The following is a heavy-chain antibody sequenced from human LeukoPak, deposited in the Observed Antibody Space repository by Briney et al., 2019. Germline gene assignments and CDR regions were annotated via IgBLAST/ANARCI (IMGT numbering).Heavy chain of an antibody. CDR1: GFTLSSYW. CDR2: IKQDGSEI. Sequence: GGSLRLSCAASGFTLSSYWMSWVRQAPGKGLEWVANIKQDGSEINYVDSVKGRFTISRDNAKNSMLLQMNGLRAEDTAVYYCARADYGGNLFFDYWGQGALVTVSS. J-gene: IGHJ4*02. V-gene: IGHV3-7*04. CDR3: ARADYGGNLFFDY. D-gene: IGHD4-23*01.